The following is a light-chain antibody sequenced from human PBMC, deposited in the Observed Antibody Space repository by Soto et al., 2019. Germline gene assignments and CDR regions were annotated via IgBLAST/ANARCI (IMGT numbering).Light chain of an antibody. J-gene: IGKJ5*01. V-gene: IGKV1-27*01. CDR1: QSISSY. CDR3: QHFGGTTFT. Sequence: DIQITQSPSSLSASVGDRVTITCRASQSISSYLAWYQQKPGKIPNRLIYAASTLQAGVPSRFSGSGSGTHFTLTISRLEPGDFAVYYCQHFGGTTFTLGQGTRLEIK. CDR2: AAS.